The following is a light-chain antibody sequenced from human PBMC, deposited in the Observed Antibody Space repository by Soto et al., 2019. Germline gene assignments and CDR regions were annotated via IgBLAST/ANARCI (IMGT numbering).Light chain of an antibody. J-gene: IGKJ4*01. V-gene: IGKV1D-12*01. CDR1: QGISSW. Sequence: DIQMTQSPSSVSASVGDRVTITCRASQGISSWLAWYQQKPGKAPKLVIYAASSLPSGVPSRFRRSGTRTHFTLTIRSQQPEEFATYNCQQATSFPLSFGGGNKVAI. CDR2: AAS. CDR3: QQATSFPLS.